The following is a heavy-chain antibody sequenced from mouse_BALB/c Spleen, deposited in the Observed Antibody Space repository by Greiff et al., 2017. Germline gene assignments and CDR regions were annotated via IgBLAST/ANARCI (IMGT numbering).Heavy chain of an antibody. J-gene: IGHJ3*01. CDR3: ARPHYGSSWFAY. CDR2: ISSGSSTI. CDR1: GFTFSSFG. D-gene: IGHD1-1*01. Sequence: VQLKESGGGLVQPGGSRKLSCAASGFTFSSFGMHWVRQAPEKGLEWVAYISSGSSTIYYADTVKGRFTISRDNPKNTLFLQMTSLRSEDTAMYYCARPHYGSSWFAYWGQGTLVTVSA. V-gene: IGHV5-17*02.